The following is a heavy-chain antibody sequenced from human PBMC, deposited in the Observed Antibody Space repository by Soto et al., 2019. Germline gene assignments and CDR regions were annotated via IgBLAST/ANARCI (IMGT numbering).Heavy chain of an antibody. D-gene: IGHD5-18*01. J-gene: IGHJ4*02. CDR3: ARAIETAMDPCDH. CDR2: ISDDGSIK. CDR1: GFSFTTYA. Sequence: GESLRLSCAASGFSFTTYAMHWVRQAPGKGLEWVAVISDDGSIKYYADSVKGRFTISRDNSKNTFYLQMNSLRGDDTALYYCARAIETAMDPCDHWGQGALVTVSS. V-gene: IGHV3-30-3*01.